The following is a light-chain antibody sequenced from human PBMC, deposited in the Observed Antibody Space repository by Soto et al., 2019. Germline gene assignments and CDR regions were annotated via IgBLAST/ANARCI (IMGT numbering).Light chain of an antibody. Sequence: DIQMTQSPSTLSASVGDRVTITCRASQSISRWLARYQQKPGKVPKVLIYMASSLESGVPSRFSGSGFGTEFTLTISSLQPDDFATYYCQRYNSYSAFGQGTKLEIK. V-gene: IGKV1-5*03. CDR3: QRYNSYSA. J-gene: IGKJ2*01. CDR1: QSISRW. CDR2: MAS.